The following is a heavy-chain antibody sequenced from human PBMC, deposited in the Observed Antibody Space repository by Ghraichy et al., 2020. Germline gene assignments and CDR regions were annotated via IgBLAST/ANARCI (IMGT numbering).Heavy chain of an antibody. Sequence: GGSLRLSCAASGFTFSSYGMHWVRQAPGKGLEWVAVIWYDGSNKYYADSVKGRFTISRDNSKNTLYLQMNSLRAEDTAVYYCAREDPVDTAMPYFDYWGQGTLVTVSS. J-gene: IGHJ4*02. D-gene: IGHD5-18*01. CDR1: GFTFSSYG. CDR3: AREDPVDTAMPYFDY. CDR2: IWYDGSNK. V-gene: IGHV3-33*01.